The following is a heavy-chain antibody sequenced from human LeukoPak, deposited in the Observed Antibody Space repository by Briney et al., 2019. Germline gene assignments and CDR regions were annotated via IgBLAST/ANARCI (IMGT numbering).Heavy chain of an antibody. D-gene: IGHD3-10*01. CDR3: AEAWFGESDYFDY. CDR2: ISYDGSNK. J-gene: IGHJ4*02. V-gene: IGHV3-30-3*02. Sequence: GRSLRLSCAASGFTFSSYAMHWVRQAPGKGLEWVAVISYDGSNKYYADSVKGRFTISRDNSKNTLYLQMNSLRAEDTAVYYCAEAWFGESDYFDYWGQGTLVTVSS. CDR1: GFTFSSYA.